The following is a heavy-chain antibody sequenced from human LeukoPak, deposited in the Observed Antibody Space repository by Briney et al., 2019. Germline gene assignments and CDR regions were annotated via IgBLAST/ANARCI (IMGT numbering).Heavy chain of an antibody. V-gene: IGHV4-39*07. CDR1: GGSISSSSYY. D-gene: IGHD6-19*01. CDR2: NYYSGSN. J-gene: IGHJ5*02. CDR3: ARSMGHSSGWSSFRTVWFDP. Sequence: KPSETLSLTCTVSGGSISSSSYYWGWIRQPPGKGLEGIGCNYYSGSNYFNPSLQSPITISVDTSKNQFSLKLSSVTAADTAVYYCARSMGHSSGWSSFRTVWFDPWGQGTLVTVSS.